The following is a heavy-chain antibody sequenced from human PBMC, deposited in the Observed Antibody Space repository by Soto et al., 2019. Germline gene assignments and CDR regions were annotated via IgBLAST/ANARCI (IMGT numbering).Heavy chain of an antibody. CDR3: ARGYDLYCSGGSCYPPATSYYYYGMDV. D-gene: IGHD2-15*01. J-gene: IGHJ6*02. V-gene: IGHV1-3*01. CDR2: INAGNGNT. Sequence: GASVKVSCKASGYTFTNYAMHWVRQAPGQRLEWMGWINAGNGNTKYSQKFQGRVTITRDTSASTAYMELSSLRSEDTAIYYCARGYDLYCSGGSCYPPATSYYYYGMDVWGQGTTVTVSS. CDR1: GYTFTNYA.